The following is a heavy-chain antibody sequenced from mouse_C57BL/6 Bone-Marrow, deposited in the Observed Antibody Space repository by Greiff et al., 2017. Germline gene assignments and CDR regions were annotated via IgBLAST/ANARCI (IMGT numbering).Heavy chain of an antibody. CDR1: GYTFTTYP. CDR2: FHPYNDDT. Sequence: VQLQQPGAELVKPGASVKLSCKASGYTFTTYPIEWVKQNPGKSLEWIGNFHPYNDDTKYNEKFKGKATLTVDKSSSTAYLELSRLTSEDAAVYYCSRGNHWSFAVWGTGTPVTVPS. V-gene: IGHV1-47*01. CDR3: SRGNHWSFAV. J-gene: IGHJ1*03.